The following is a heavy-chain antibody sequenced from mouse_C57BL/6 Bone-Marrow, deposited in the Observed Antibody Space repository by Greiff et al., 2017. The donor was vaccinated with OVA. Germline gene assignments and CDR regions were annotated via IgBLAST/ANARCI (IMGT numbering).Heavy chain of an antibody. CDR2: IDPENGDT. D-gene: IGHD2-1*01. CDR3: TTGRLYGNYVLYAMDY. J-gene: IGHJ4*01. CDR1: GFNIKDDY. Sequence: VQPQQSGAELVRPGASVKLSCTASGFNIKDDYMHWVKQRPEQGLEWIGWIDPENGDTEYASKFQGKATITADTSSNTAYLQLSSLTSEDTAVYYCTTGRLYGNYVLYAMDYWGQGTSVTVSS. V-gene: IGHV14-4*01.